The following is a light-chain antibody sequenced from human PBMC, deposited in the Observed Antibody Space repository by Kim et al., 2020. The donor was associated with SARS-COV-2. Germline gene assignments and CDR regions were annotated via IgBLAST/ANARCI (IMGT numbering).Light chain of an antibody. CDR1: QNIRNY. Sequence: ASVGDRVTITCRASQNIRNYVNWYQQKPGRAPSLLIYAASSLQSGVPFRFSGGGSGTDFTLTISSLQSEDSASYYCQQSYTTPRTFGQGTKVDIK. CDR3: QQSYTTPRT. CDR2: AAS. V-gene: IGKV1-39*01. J-gene: IGKJ1*01.